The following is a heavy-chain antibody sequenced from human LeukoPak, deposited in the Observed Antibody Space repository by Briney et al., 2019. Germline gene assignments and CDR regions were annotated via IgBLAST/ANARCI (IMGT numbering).Heavy chain of an antibody. D-gene: IGHD6-13*01. V-gene: IGHV4-59*08. CDR3: ARCPAALFFQYYWYYGLDV. J-gene: IGHJ6*02. Sequence: SETLSLTCTVSGGSISSYYWSWIRQPPGKGLEWIGYIYYSGSTNYNPPLKSRVTISVDTSKNQFSLKLSSVTAADTAVYYRARCPAALFFQYYWYYGLDVWGQGTTVTVPS. CDR1: GGSISSYY. CDR2: IYYSGST.